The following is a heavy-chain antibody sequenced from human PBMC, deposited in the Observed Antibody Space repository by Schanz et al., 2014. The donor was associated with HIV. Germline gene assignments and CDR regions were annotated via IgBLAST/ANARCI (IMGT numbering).Heavy chain of an antibody. J-gene: IGHJ6*02. CDR3: ARDVSHDSSGHYSDYYYGMDV. CDR1: GFTFSNHG. Sequence: QAQLVESGGGVVQPGKSLRLSCAASGFTFSNHGMNWVRQAPGKGLEWVAVISYDGSNKYYADSVKGRFTISRDNSKNTLYLQMNSLRAEDTAVYYCARDVSHDSSGHYSDYYYGMDVWGQGTMVTVSS. CDR2: ISYDGSNK. V-gene: IGHV3-30*03. D-gene: IGHD3-22*01.